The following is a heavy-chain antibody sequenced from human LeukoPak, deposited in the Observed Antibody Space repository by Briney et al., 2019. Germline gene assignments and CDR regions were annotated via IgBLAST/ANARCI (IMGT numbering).Heavy chain of an antibody. CDR1: GGTFSSYA. CDR2: ISAYNGNT. J-gene: IGHJ4*02. V-gene: IGHV1-18*01. Sequence: ASVKVSCKASGGTFSSYAISWVRQAPGQGLEWMGWISAYNGNTNYAQKFQGRVTVTTDTSTSTAYMELRSLRSDDTAVYYCARSSSVTIPGYYFDYWGQGTLVTVSS. CDR3: ARSSSVTIPGYYFDY. D-gene: IGHD2-21*01.